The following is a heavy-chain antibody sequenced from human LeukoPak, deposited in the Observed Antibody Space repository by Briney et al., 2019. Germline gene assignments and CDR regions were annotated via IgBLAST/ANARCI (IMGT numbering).Heavy chain of an antibody. D-gene: IGHD3-22*01. CDR3: ASIDYYDSSGYSDY. Sequence: SVKVSCKASRGTFSSYAISWVRQAPGQGLEWMGGIIPIFGTANYAQKFQGRVTITADESTSTAYMELSSLRSEDTAVYYCASIDYYDSSGYSDYWGQGTLVTVSS. J-gene: IGHJ4*02. CDR1: RGTFSSYA. V-gene: IGHV1-69*13. CDR2: IIPIFGTA.